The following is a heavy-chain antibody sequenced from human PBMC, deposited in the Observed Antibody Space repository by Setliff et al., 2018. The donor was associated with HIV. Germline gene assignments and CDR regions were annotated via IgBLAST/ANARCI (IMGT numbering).Heavy chain of an antibody. D-gene: IGHD3-16*01. Sequence: PGGSLRLSCAASGFTVSSNYMNWVRQAPGKGLEWVSVIYSGGNTDYAAPVKGRFTISRDDSKNTLYLQMNSLKTEDTAVYYCTTRGGHFDYWGQGTLVTVSS. CDR2: IYSGGNT. J-gene: IGHJ4*02. CDR1: GFTVSSNY. V-gene: IGHV3-66*01. CDR3: TTRGGHFDY.